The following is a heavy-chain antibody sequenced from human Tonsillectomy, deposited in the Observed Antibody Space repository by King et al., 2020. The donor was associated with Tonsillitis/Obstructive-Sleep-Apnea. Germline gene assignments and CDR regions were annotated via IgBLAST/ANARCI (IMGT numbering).Heavy chain of an antibody. CDR3: ARDYRGLGY. CDR2: INTYGSSK. CDR1: GVTFSSYW. D-gene: IGHD1-26*01. J-gene: IGHJ4*02. Sequence: VQLVESGGGLVQPGGSLRLSCAASGVTFSSYWMHCGRQAPGKGLVWGSRINTYGSSKIYADSVKGRFTISRDNAKNTLYLQMNSLRAEDAAVYYCARDYRGLGYWGQGTLVTVSS. V-gene: IGHV3-74*01.